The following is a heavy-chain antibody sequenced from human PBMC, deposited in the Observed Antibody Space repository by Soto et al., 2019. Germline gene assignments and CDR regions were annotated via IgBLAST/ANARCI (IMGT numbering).Heavy chain of an antibody. D-gene: IGHD3-22*01. CDR3: ATSFVHDSSGYYRGAWAFDI. V-gene: IGHV1-24*01. CDR2: FDPEDGET. Sequence: QVQLVQSGAEVKKPGASVKVSCKVSGYTLTELSMHWVRQAPGKGLEWMGGFDPEDGETIYAQEFQGRVTMTEDTSTDTAYMELSSLRSEDTAVYYCATSFVHDSSGYYRGAWAFDIWGQGTMVTVSS. J-gene: IGHJ3*02. CDR1: GYTLTELS.